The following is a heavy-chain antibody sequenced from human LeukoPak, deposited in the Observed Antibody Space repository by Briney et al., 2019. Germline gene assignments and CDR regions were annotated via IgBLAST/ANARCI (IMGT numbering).Heavy chain of an antibody. J-gene: IGHJ1*01. CDR1: GFTFSNFW. D-gene: IGHD1-26*01. V-gene: IGHV3-7*03. Sequence: GGSLRLSCTASGFTFSNFWMGWVRQAPGKGLEWVANIKQDETEKFYLGSVKGRFTISRDNAKNSLCLQMNSLRVEDTALYYCARVSGSYYDTISFAEYFQHWGQGTLVTVSS. CDR2: IKQDETEK. CDR3: ARVSGSYYDTISFAEYFQH.